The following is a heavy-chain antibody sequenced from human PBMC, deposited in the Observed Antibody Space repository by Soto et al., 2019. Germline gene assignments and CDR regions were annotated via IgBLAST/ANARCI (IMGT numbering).Heavy chain of an antibody. V-gene: IGHV5-51*03. CDR2: IYPGNSET. D-gene: IGHD2-15*01. J-gene: IGHJ6*02. CDR1: GYSLSNTW. Sequence: EVQLVQSGAEVKEPGESLKISCKGSGYSLSNTWINWVRQMPGKGLEWMGIIYPGNSETRYSPSFQGQVTLSADKSINTASLQWNSLKASDTATYYCAKEGGSAYYGMDVWGQGSTVTVSS. CDR3: AKEGGSAYYGMDV.